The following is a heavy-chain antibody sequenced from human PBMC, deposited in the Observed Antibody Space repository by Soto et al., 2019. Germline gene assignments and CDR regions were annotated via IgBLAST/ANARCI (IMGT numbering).Heavy chain of an antibody. Sequence: SETLSLTCTVSGGSISSGDYYWSWIRQPPGKGLEWIGYIYYSGSTYYNPSLKSRVTISVDTSKNQFSLKLSSVTAADTAVYYCARDYYFYGSGSYYRYGMDVWGQGTTVTVSS. CDR1: GGSISSGDYY. D-gene: IGHD3-10*01. V-gene: IGHV4-30-4*01. CDR3: ARDYYFYGSGSYYRYGMDV. J-gene: IGHJ6*02. CDR2: IYYSGST.